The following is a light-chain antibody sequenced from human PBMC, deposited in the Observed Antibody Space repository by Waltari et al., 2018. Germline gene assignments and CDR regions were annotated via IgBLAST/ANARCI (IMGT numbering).Light chain of an antibody. J-gene: IGLJ3*02. V-gene: IGLV1-47*01. Sequence: QSVLTQPPSASGTPGQTVSISCSGSTSNIGQNYVYWYQQFPGTAPRLLIYRNERRPSGVPDRFSASKSGTSASLALSGLRSEDEADYYCATWDDSLSGRVFGGGTELTVL. CDR1: TSNIGQNY. CDR2: RNE. CDR3: ATWDDSLSGRV.